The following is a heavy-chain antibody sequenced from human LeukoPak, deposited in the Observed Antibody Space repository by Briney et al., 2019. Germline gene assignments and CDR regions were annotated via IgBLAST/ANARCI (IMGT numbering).Heavy chain of an antibody. Sequence: ASVKVSCKASGYTFTSYDINWVRQAPGQGLEWMGWMNPNSGNTGYAQKFQGRVTMTRNTSISTAYMELSSLRSEDTAVYYCARDSAMVRGVIISNFDYWGQGTLVTVSS. V-gene: IGHV1-8*01. CDR1: GYTFTSYD. D-gene: IGHD3-10*01. CDR3: ARDSAMVRGVIISNFDY. J-gene: IGHJ4*02. CDR2: MNPNSGNT.